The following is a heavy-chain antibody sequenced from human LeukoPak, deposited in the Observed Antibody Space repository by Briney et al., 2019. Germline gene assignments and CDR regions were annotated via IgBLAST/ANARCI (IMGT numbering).Heavy chain of an antibody. J-gene: IGHJ3*02. CDR2: IDDSGST. CDR1: AATISTDY. CDR3: ARDSTGDAAFDI. Sequence: SSETLSLTCPASAATISTDYRSWIRQPPGKGLQWVGYIDDSGSTNYNPSPKRRATISVDTSKNQFSVKLSYVTAVDTAVYYCARDSTGDAAFDIWGQGTMVTVSS. V-gene: IGHV4-59*01. D-gene: IGHD7-27*01.